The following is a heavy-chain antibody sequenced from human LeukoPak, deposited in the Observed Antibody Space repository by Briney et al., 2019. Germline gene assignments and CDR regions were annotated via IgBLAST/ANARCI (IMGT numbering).Heavy chain of an antibody. D-gene: IGHD2-8*01. V-gene: IGHV3-21*01. CDR2: ISSSSSYI. J-gene: IGHJ6*03. Sequence: KPGGSLRLSCAASGFTFSSYSMNWVRQAPGKGLEWVSSISSSSSYIYYADSVKGRFTISRDNAKNSLYLQMNSLRAEDTAVYYCARAYYNGYCTNGVCSGPLYYYYYMDVWGKGTTVTVSS. CDR3: ARAYYNGYCTNGVCSGPLYYYYYMDV. CDR1: GFTFSSYS.